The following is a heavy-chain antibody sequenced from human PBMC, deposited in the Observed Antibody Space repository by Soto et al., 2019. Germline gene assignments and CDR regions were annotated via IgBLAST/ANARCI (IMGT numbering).Heavy chain of an antibody. CDR1: GFTFSSYA. J-gene: IGHJ5*02. CDR2: ISGSGGNT. D-gene: IGHD3-10*01. CDR3: AKDQTYYYGSGSYLNWFDP. Sequence: GGSLRLSCAASGFTFSSYAMGWVRQAPGKGLEWVSAISGSGGNTYYADSVKGRFTISRDNSKNTLYLQLNSLRAEDKAVYYGAKDQTYYYGSGSYLNWFDPWGQGTLVTVSS. V-gene: IGHV3-23*01.